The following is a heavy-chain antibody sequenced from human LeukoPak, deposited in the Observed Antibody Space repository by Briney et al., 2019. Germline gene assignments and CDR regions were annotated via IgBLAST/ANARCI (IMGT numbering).Heavy chain of an antibody. V-gene: IGHV4-59*12. CDR1: GGSISSYY. CDR2: IYYSGST. CDR3: AREGGTGDGYKVPDY. Sequence: SETLSLTCTVSGGSISSYYWSWIRQPPGKGLEWIGTIYYSGSTYYNPSLKSRVTISVDTSKNQFSLNLSSVTAADTAVYYCAREGGTGDGYKVPDYWGQGTLVTVSS. J-gene: IGHJ4*02. D-gene: IGHD5-24*01.